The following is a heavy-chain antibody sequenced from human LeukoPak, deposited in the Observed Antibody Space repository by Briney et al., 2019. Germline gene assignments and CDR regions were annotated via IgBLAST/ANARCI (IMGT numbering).Heavy chain of an antibody. J-gene: IGHJ5*02. CDR3: ARGRFGYYGSGSYYKRWFDP. Sequence: SETLSLTCAVYGGSFSGYYWSWIRQPPGKGLEWIGEINHSGSTNYNPSLKSRVTISVDTSKNQFSLKLSSVTAADTAVYYCARGRFGYYGSGSYYKRWFDPWGQGTLVTVSS. CDR1: GGSFSGYY. CDR2: INHSGST. V-gene: IGHV4-34*01. D-gene: IGHD3-10*01.